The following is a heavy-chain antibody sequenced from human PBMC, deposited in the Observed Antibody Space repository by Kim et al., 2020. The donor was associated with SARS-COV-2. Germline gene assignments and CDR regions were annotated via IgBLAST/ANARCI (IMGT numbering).Heavy chain of an antibody. CDR3: ARETSYCSGGSCDAFDI. V-gene: IGHV3-33*01. CDR2: IWYDGSNK. D-gene: IGHD2-15*01. CDR1: GFTFSSYG. J-gene: IGHJ3*02. Sequence: GGSLRLSCAASGFTFSSYGMHWVRQAPGKGLEWVAVIWYDGSNKYYADSVKGRFTISRDNSKNTLYLQMNSLRAEDTAVYYCARETSYCSGGSCDAFDIWGQGTMVTVSS.